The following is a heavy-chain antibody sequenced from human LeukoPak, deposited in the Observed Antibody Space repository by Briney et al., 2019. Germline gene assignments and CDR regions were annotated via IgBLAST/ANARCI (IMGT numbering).Heavy chain of an antibody. J-gene: IGHJ4*02. CDR3: ARHSAWLQFAPLGY. CDR1: GYSLINYW. Sequence: GGSLKLYGNGFGYSLINYWIGSARQMPGTCVEWMGIIFHGDSDTRYSPSFQGQVTISADKSTSTAYLQWSSLKASDTAMYYCARHSAWLQFAPLGYWGQGTLVTVSS. D-gene: IGHD5-24*01. V-gene: IGHV5-51*01. CDR2: IFHGDSDT.